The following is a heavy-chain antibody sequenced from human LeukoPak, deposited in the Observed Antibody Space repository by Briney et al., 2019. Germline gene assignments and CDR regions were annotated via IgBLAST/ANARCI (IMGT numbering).Heavy chain of an antibody. V-gene: IGHV3-23*01. Sequence: GGSLRPSCAASGFTFSSHAMSWVRQAPGKGLEWVSAISGSGGSTYYADSVKGRFTISRDNSENTLYLQMNSLRAEDTAVYYCAKDRYYGSGSYYAYYYYGMDVWGQGTTVTVSS. J-gene: IGHJ6*02. D-gene: IGHD3-10*01. CDR2: ISGSGGST. CDR1: GFTFSSHA. CDR3: AKDRYYGSGSYYAYYYYGMDV.